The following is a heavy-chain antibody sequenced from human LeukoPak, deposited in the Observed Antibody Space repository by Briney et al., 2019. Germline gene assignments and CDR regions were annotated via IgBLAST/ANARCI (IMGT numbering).Heavy chain of an antibody. Sequence: SETLSLTCAVYGGSFSGYYWSWIRQPPGKGLEWIGEINHSGSTNYNPSLKSRVTISVDTSKNQFSLKLSSVTAADTAVYYCAMYYYDSSGYYDAFDIWGQGTMVTVSS. CDR2: INHSGST. CDR1: GGSFSGYY. D-gene: IGHD3-22*01. J-gene: IGHJ3*02. CDR3: AMYYYDSSGYYDAFDI. V-gene: IGHV4-34*01.